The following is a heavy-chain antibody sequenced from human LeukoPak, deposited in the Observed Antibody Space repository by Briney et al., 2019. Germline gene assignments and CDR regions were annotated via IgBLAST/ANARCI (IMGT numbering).Heavy chain of an antibody. V-gene: IGHV1-18*01. CDR3: ARDQVRKSSLRLPDY. J-gene: IGHJ4*02. CDR1: GYTFTSHG. Sequence: ASVTVSCKASGYTFTSHGISWVRQAPGQGLEWMGWISVYNGNTNYAQKLQGRVTMTTDTSTSTAYMELRSLRSDDTAVYYCARDQVRKSSLRLPDYWGQGPLVTVSS. CDR2: ISVYNGNT. D-gene: IGHD5-12*01.